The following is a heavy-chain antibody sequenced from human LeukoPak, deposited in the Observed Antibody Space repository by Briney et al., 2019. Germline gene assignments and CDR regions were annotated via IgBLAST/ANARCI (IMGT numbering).Heavy chain of an antibody. J-gene: IGHJ4*02. D-gene: IGHD2-15*01. V-gene: IGHV1-18*01. CDR2: ISAYNGNT. CDR3: ARVAPNRRYCSGGSCLNYFDC. Sequence: ASVKVSCKASGYTFTSYGISWVRQAPGQGLEWMGWISAYNGNTNYAQKLQGRVTMTTDTSTSTAYMELRSLRSDDTAVYYCARVAPNRRYCSGGSCLNYFDCWGQGTLVTVSS. CDR1: GYTFTSYG.